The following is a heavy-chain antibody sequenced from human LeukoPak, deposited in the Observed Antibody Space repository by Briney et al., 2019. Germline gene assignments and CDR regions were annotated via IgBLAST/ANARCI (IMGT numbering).Heavy chain of an antibody. CDR1: GGSISSYY. Sequence: SETLSLTCTVSGGSISSYYWSWIRQPPGKGLEWIGYIYYSGSTNFNPSLKSRVTISVDTSKNQFSLKPRSVTAADTAVYYCARGRIPTDYWGQGTLVTVSS. CDR2: IYYSGST. CDR3: ARGRIPTDY. D-gene: IGHD2/OR15-2a*01. J-gene: IGHJ4*02. V-gene: IGHV4-59*01.